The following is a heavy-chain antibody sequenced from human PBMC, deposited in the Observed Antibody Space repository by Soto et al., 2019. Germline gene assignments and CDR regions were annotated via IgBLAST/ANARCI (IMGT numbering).Heavy chain of an antibody. CDR2: IYHSGST. D-gene: IGHD6-13*01. V-gene: IGHV4-30-2*01. Sequence: SETLSLTCAVSGGSISSDGYSWSWIRQPPGKGLEWIGYIYHSGSTYYNPSLKSRVTISVDRSKNQFSLKLSSVTAADTALYYCASSHAGAHITAAVHWGQGTLVTV. J-gene: IGHJ4*02. CDR3: ASSHAGAHITAAVH. CDR1: GGSISSDGYS.